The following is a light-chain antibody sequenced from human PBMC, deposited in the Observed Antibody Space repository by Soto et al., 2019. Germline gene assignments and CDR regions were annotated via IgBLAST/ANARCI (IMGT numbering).Light chain of an antibody. CDR1: TSNIGAGFD. Sequence: QAVVTQPPSVSGAPGQRITISCNGSTSNIGAGFDVHWYQQFPGTAPKLLIYGTTSRPSGVPDRFSGSQSGTSASLAITGLQAGDEADYYCQSYDTSLSGAGVFGGGTKVTVL. V-gene: IGLV1-40*01. CDR2: GTT. CDR3: QSYDTSLSGAGV. J-gene: IGLJ3*02.